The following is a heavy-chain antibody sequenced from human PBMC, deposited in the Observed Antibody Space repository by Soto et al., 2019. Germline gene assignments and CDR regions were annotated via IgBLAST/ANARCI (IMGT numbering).Heavy chain of an antibody. D-gene: IGHD2-15*01. CDR3: AREYCSGGSCYSNYYYMDV. CDR2: IYYSGST. V-gene: IGHV4-59*01. CDR1: GGSISSYY. Sequence: SETLSLTCTVSGGSISSYYCSWIRQPPGEGLEWIGYIYYSGSTNYNPSLKSRVTIAVDTSKNQFSLKLSSVTAADTAVYYCAREYCSGGSCYSNYYYMDVWGKGTTDTVSS. J-gene: IGHJ6*03.